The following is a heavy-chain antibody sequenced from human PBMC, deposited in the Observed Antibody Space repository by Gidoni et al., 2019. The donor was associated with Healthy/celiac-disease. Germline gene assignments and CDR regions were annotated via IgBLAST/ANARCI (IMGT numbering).Heavy chain of an antibody. D-gene: IGHD3-22*01. V-gene: IGHV3-53*01. J-gene: IGHJ4*02. Sequence: EVQLVESGGGLIQPGGSLRLSCSASGFTVSSNYMSWVRQAPGKGLEWVSVIYSGGSTYYADSVKGRFTISRDNSKNTLYPQMNSLRAEDTAVYYCARGGYDSSGSYFDYWGQGTLVTVSS. CDR1: GFTVSSNY. CDR2: IYSGGST. CDR3: ARGGYDSSGSYFDY.